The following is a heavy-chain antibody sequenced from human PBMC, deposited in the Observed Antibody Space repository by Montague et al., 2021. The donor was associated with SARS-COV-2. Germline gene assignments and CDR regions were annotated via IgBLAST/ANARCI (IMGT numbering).Heavy chain of an antibody. V-gene: IGHV4-4*02. J-gene: IGHJ4*02. D-gene: IGHD3/OR15-3a*01. CDR1: DVSLSSSTW. Sequence: SETLSLTCVVSDVSLSSSTWWCWVRQSPGKVLEWVGETYLSGFTQYNPSVKRRVTISLDDSRSQFSLRLTSVTAADTAVYFCARGGLGNRGFDYWGQGALVTVSS. CDR3: ARGGLGNRGFDY. CDR2: TYLSGFT.